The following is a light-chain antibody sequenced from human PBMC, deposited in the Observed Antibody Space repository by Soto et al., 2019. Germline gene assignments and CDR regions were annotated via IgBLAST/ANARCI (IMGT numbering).Light chain of an antibody. CDR1: SNDVGAFNF. Sequence: QSALTQPASVSGSPGQSITISCTGTSNDVGAFNFVSWYQQHPGKAPKVIIYEVSNRPSGVSNRFSGSKSGNTASLTISGLQAEDEADYYCNSYTNTSARVFGGGTKVTVL. CDR3: NSYTNTSARV. CDR2: EVS. V-gene: IGLV2-14*01. J-gene: IGLJ3*02.